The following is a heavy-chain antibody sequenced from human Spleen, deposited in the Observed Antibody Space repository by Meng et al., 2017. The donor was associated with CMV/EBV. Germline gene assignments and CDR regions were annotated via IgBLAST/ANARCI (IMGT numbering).Heavy chain of an antibody. D-gene: IGHD1-26*01. CDR3: ARDPPGGTADY. Sequence: ETLSLTCAASGFTFSSYWMTWVRQAPGKGLEWVANIKQDGSEKYYVDSVKGRFTISRDNAKNSLYLQMNSLRAEDTAVYYCARDPPGGTADYWGQGTLVTVSS. J-gene: IGHJ4*02. CDR1: GFTFSSYW. CDR2: IKQDGSEK. V-gene: IGHV3-7*01.